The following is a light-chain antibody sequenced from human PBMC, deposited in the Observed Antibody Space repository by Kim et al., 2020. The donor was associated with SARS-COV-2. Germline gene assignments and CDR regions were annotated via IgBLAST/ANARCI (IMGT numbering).Light chain of an antibody. Sequence: DIQMTQSPSSLSASVGDRVTITCRASQSISSYLNWYQQKPGKAPKLLIYAASSLQSGVPSRFNGSASGTDFTLTITSLQPEDFATYYCQQSYSTPLTFGGGTELEI. V-gene: IGKV1-39*01. J-gene: IGKJ4*01. CDR2: AAS. CDR1: QSISSY. CDR3: QQSYSTPLT.